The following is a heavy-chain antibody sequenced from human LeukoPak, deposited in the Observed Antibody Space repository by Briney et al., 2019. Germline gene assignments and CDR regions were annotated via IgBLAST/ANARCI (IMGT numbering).Heavy chain of an antibody. V-gene: IGHV4-59*08. CDR1: GGSISSYY. CDR3: ARQGYSSGFDYIDH. D-gene: IGHD6-19*01. CDR2: IYYSGST. Sequence: KPSETLSLTCTVSGGSISSYYWSWIRQPPRKGLEWIGYIYYSGSTNYNPSLKSRVTISVDTSKSQFSLKLSSVIAADTAVYYCARQGYSSGFDYIDHWGQGTLVTVSS. J-gene: IGHJ4*02.